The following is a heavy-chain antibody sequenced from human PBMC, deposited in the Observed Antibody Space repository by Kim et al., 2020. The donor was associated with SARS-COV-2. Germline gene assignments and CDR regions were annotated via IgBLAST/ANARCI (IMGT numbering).Heavy chain of an antibody. CDR2: IKHDGSKK. D-gene: IGHD3-3*01. V-gene: IGHV3-7*01. CDR3: ARDLSWNHLVDFCHFD. J-gene: IGHJ4*01. CDR1: GSRFNIYQ. Sequence: GGSLRLSCAASGSRFNIYQMAWVRQAPGEGLEWVAAIKHDGSKKDYLDSVRGRFNISRDNAENSLFLQMNNLRVEDTAAYYCARDLSWNHLVDFCHFD.